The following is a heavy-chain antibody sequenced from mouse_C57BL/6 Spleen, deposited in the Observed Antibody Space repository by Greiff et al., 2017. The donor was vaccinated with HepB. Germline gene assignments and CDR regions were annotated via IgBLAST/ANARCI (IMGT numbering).Heavy chain of an antibody. V-gene: IGHV1-82*01. J-gene: IGHJ2*01. CDR2: IYPGDGDT. D-gene: IGHD2-4*01. CDR3: ARSPYYDYDGRVDYFDY. CDR1: GYAFSSSW. Sequence: QVQLQQSGPELVKPGASVKISCKASGYAFSSSWMNWVKQRPGKGLEWIGRIYPGDGDTNYNGKFKGKATLTADKSSSTAYMQLSSLTSEDSAVYFCARSPYYDYDGRVDYFDYWGQGTTLTVSS.